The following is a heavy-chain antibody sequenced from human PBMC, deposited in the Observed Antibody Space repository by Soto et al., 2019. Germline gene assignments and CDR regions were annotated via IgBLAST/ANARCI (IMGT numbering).Heavy chain of an antibody. V-gene: IGHV1-24*01. CDR3: ATAVVWHQEYTPSVLDP. CDR1: GYTLTELS. CDR2: FDPEDGGT. J-gene: IGHJ5*02. D-gene: IGHD3-16*01. Sequence: ASVKVSCKVSGYTLTELSMHWVRQAPGKGLEWMGGFDPEDGGTIYAQKFQGRVTRTEDTSTDTAYMELSGVRSENTPVYYCATAVVWHQEYTPSVLDPWGQGTLVTVSS.